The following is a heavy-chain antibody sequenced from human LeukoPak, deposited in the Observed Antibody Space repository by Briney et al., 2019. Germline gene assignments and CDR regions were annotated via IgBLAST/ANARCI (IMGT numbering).Heavy chain of an antibody. D-gene: IGHD6-19*01. CDR3: ARPIRAAGSDAFDI. V-gene: IGHV4-34*01. CDR1: GGSFSGYY. J-gene: IGHJ3*02. Sequence: SETLSLTCAVYGGSFSGYYWSWIRQPPGKGLEWIGEINHSGSTNYNPSLKSRVTISVDTSKNQFSLKLSSVTAAHTAMYCCARPIRAAGSDAFDIWGQGTMVTVSS. CDR2: INHSGST.